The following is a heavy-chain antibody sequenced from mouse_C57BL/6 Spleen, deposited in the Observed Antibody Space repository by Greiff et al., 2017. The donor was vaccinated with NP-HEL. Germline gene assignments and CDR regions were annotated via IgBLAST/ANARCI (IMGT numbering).Heavy chain of an antibody. D-gene: IGHD2-3*01. CDR1: GYAFSSYW. J-gene: IGHJ4*01. CDR3: ARDDGYWMDD. V-gene: IGHV1-80*01. CDR2: IYPGDGDT. Sequence: LVESGAELVKPGASVKISCTASGYAFSSYWMNWVKQRPGKGLEWIGQIYPGDGDTNYNGKFKGKATLTADKSSSTAYMQLSSLTSEDSAVYFCARDDGYWMDDWGQGTSVTVSS.